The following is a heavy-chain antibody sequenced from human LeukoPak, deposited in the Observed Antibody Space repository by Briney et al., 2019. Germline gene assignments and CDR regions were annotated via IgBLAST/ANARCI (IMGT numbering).Heavy chain of an antibody. V-gene: IGHV3-23*01. CDR3: ANSQYSGSYFDY. CDR1: GFTFSGYA. CDR2: ISGSGGST. J-gene: IGHJ4*02. D-gene: IGHD1-26*01. Sequence: GGSLRLSCAASGFTFSGYAMNWVRQAPGKGLEWVSAISGSGGSTYYADSVKGRFTISRDNSKNTLYLQMNSLRAEDTAVYYCANSQYSGSYFDYWGQGTLVTVSS.